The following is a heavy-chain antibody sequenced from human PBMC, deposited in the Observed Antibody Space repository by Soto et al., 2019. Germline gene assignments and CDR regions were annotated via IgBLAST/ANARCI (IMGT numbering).Heavy chain of an antibody. CDR2: IWHDGSDK. D-gene: IGHD1-7*01. Sequence: QVQLVESGGGVVQPGRSLRLSCTASRFTFNNYAMHWVRQPPGEGLEWVAVIWHDGSDKYYADSVKGRFTISRDNSKNALYLQMNSLRVEDTAIYCCARGNWNYGYFDYWGQGTLVTVSS. V-gene: IGHV3-33*01. CDR1: RFTFNNYA. J-gene: IGHJ4*02. CDR3: ARGNWNYGYFDY.